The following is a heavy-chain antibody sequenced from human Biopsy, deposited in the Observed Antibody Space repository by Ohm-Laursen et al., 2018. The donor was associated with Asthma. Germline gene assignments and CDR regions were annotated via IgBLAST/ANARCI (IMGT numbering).Heavy chain of an antibody. J-gene: IGHJ6*02. Sequence: ASVKVSCKASGYTFTSYGISWVRQAPGQGLEWMGWISAYNGNTNYAQKLQGRVTMTTDTSTSTAYMELRSLRSDDTAVYYCARDPHNSYLAPLRTKFNYYYYGMDVWGQGTTVTVSS. D-gene: IGHD1-7*01. CDR3: ARDPHNSYLAPLRTKFNYYYYGMDV. CDR2: ISAYNGNT. CDR1: GYTFTSYG. V-gene: IGHV1-18*04.